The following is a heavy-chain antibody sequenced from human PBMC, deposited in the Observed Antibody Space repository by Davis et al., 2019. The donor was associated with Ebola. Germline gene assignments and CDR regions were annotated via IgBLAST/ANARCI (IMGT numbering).Heavy chain of an antibody. D-gene: IGHD2-15*01. Sequence: AASVKVSCKASGGTFSSYAISWVRQAPGQGLEWMGGIIPIFGTANYAQKFQGRVTITADESTSTAYMELSSLRSDDTAVYYCARVLGYCSGGSCYASGWFDPWGQGTLVTVSS. CDR1: GGTFSSYA. V-gene: IGHV1-69*13. CDR2: IIPIFGTA. J-gene: IGHJ5*02. CDR3: ARVLGYCSGGSCYASGWFDP.